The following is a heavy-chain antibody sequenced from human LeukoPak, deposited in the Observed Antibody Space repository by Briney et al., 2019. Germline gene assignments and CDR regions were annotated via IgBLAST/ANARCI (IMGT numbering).Heavy chain of an antibody. D-gene: IGHD5/OR15-5a*01. CDR1: GFTFSSYD. V-gene: IGHV3-13*01. CDR2: IGTAGDT. CDR3: ARGASLRHFDY. Sequence: PGGSLRLSCAASGFTFSSYDMHGVRQATGKGLEWVSAIGTAGDTYYPGSVKGRFTISRENAKNSLCLQMNSLRAGDTAAYYCARGASLRHFDYWGQGNLVTVSS. J-gene: IGHJ4*02.